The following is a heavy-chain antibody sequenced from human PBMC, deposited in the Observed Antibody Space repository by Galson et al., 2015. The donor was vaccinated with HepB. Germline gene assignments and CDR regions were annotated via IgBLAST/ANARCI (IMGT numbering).Heavy chain of an antibody. J-gene: IGHJ4*02. CDR2: IGGSDTGT. V-gene: IGHV3-23*01. Sequence: SLRLSCAASGFTFSSYAMSWVRQAPGKGLEWVPVIGGSDTGTFYADSVRGRFTISRDKSKNSLYLQMNSLRAEDSALYYCARDGALLKIGGYFDSWGRGTLVTVSS. CDR3: ARDGALLKIGGYFDS. CDR1: GFTFSSYA. D-gene: IGHD3-10*01.